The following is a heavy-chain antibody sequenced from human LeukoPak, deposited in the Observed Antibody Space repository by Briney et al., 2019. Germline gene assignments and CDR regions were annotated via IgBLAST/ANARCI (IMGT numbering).Heavy chain of an antibody. CDR2: IYTSGST. V-gene: IGHV4-61*02. J-gene: IGHJ4*02. CDR3: AREPRRSVGPTGFDY. D-gene: IGHD1-26*01. Sequence: SETLSLTCTVSGGSISSSSYYWGWIRQPAGRGLEWIGRIYTSGSTNYNPSLKTRVTISGDTSKNQFSLKLSSVTAADTAVYFCAREPRRSVGPTGFDYWGQGTLVTVSS. CDR1: GGSISSSSYY.